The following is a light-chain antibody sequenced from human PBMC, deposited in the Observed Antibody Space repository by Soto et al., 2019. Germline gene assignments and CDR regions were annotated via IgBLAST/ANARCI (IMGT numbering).Light chain of an antibody. CDR3: QQYNNWPL. CDR2: GAS. V-gene: IGKV3-15*01. CDR1: QSVSSN. Sequence: EIVMTQSPATLSVSPGERATLSCRASQSVSSNLAWYQQKPGQAPRLLIYGASTRATGIPARFSGSGSGTEFTLTISSLHSEDFAVYYCQQYNNWPLFGGWTKLEIK. J-gene: IGKJ4*01.